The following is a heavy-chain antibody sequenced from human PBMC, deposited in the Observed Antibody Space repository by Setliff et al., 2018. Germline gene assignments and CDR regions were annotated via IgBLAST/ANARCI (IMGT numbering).Heavy chain of an antibody. J-gene: IGHJ5*02. CDR3: AGGLPGDYDFNCFDT. CDR2: IYYRGST. CDR1: GGSISSTSYY. V-gene: IGHV4-39*07. D-gene: IGHD3-3*01. Sequence: SETLSLTCTVSGGSISSTSYYWAWTRQPPGKGLEWTGSIYYRGSTFIYPSLRSRVTISADTSKNQFSLKLTSATAADTAMYYCAGGLPGDYDFNCFDTWGQGALVTVSS.